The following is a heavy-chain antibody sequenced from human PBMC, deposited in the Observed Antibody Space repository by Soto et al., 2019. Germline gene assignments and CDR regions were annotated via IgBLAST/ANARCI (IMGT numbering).Heavy chain of an antibody. D-gene: IGHD3-9*01. J-gene: IGHJ4*02. CDR3: ARLSPRRTYYDILTGYYIPDY. Sequence: ASVKVSCKASGYTFTSYGISWVRQAPGQGLEWMGWISAYNGNTNYAQKLQGRVTMTTDTSTSKAYMELRSLRSDDTAVYYCARLSPRRTYYDILTGYYIPDYWGQGTLVTVSS. CDR1: GYTFTSYG. CDR2: ISAYNGNT. V-gene: IGHV1-18*01.